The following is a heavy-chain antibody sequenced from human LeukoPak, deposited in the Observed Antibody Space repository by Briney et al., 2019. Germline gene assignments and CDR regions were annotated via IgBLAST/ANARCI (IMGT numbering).Heavy chain of an antibody. CDR3: ARDRAGVYSYGSGSYYRRADAFDI. CDR1: GDSVSSNSAA. J-gene: IGHJ3*02. V-gene: IGHV6-1*01. CDR2: TYYRSKWYN. Sequence: SQTLSLTCAISGDSVSSNSAAWNWIRQSPSRGLECLGRTYYRSKWYNDYAVSVKSRITINPDTSKNQFALQLNSVTPEDTAVYYCARDRAGVYSYGSGSYYRRADAFDIWGQGTMVTVSS. D-gene: IGHD3-10*01.